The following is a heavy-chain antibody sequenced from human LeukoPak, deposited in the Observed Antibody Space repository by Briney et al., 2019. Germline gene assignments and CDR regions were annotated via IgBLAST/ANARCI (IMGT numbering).Heavy chain of an antibody. J-gene: IGHJ4*02. CDR2: IIPIFGTA. Sequence: SVKVSCKASGGTFSSYAISWVRQAPGQGLEWMGGIIPIFGTANYAQKLQGRVTMTTDTSTSTAYMELRSLRSDDTAVYYCARDLWMVGVSFDYWGQGTLVTVSS. CDR1: GGTFSSYA. CDR3: ARDLWMVGVSFDY. V-gene: IGHV1-69*05. D-gene: IGHD2-15*01.